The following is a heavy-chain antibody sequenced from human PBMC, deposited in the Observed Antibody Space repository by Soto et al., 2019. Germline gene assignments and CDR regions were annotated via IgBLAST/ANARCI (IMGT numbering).Heavy chain of an antibody. J-gene: IGHJ4*02. CDR1: GLTFSRCA. D-gene: IGHD3-10*01. CDR2: ISGSGGTT. V-gene: IGHV3-23*01. CDR3: AKKSGSNYYLEF. Sequence: EVQLLESGGALVQPGGSLRLSCAASGLTFSRCAMRWVRQAPGKGLEWVSSISGSGGTTYYADSVRGRFTISRYNSKNTLFLQMSSLRAEDTAVYYWAKKSGSNYYLEFWGQRTLVTVSS.